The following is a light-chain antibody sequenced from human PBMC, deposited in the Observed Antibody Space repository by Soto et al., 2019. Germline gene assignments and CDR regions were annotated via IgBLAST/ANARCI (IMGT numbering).Light chain of an antibody. Sequence: QPVLTQSPSASASLGASVKLTCTLSSGHSSYAIVWHQQQPEKGPRYLMKLNSDGSHSKGDGIPDRFSGSSSGAERYLTISSLQSEDEADYYCQTWGTGIGVFGGGTKLTVL. CDR3: QTWGTGIGV. CDR1: SGHSSYA. CDR2: LNSDGSH. J-gene: IGLJ3*02. V-gene: IGLV4-69*02.